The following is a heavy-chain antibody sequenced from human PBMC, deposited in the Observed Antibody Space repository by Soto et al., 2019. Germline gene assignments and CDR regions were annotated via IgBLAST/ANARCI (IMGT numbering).Heavy chain of an antibody. CDR1: GFTFSSYG. J-gene: IGHJ4*01. CDR3: AKFNGGFDS. CDR2: ISYDGSYK. D-gene: IGHD2-8*01. Sequence: QVQLVESGGGVVQPGRSLRLSCAAAGFTFSSYGMDWVRQAPGKVLEWVAVISYDGSYKYDADSVKGRFTISRDHSKNSLYLQMDSLRAEDKAVYYCAKFNGGFDSWGHGTLVTVSS. V-gene: IGHV3-30*18.